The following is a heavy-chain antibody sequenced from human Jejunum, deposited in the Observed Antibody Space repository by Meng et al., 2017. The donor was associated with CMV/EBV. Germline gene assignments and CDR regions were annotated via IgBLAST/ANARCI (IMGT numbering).Heavy chain of an antibody. CDR2: IQGSNSET. V-gene: IGHV3-23*03. J-gene: IGHJ4*02. Sequence: LDMAWVRKAPAKGLEWVAGIQGSNSETYYADSVRGRFTISRDKSRSTVFLQMNSLRAEDTAVYYCARYYDFWGGSANVYCFDYWGQGTLVTVSS. CDR1: LD. CDR3: ARYYDFWGGSANVYCFDY. D-gene: IGHD3-3*01.